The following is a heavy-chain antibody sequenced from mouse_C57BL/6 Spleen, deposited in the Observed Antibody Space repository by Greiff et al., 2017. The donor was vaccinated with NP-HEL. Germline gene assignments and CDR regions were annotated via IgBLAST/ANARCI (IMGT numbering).Heavy chain of an antibody. D-gene: IGHD1-1*01. CDR2: IYPSDSET. CDR1: GYTFTSYW. CDR3: ARGGRRSFDY. Sequence: QVQLQQSGAELVRPGSSVKLSCKASGYTFTSYWMDWVKQRPGQGLDWIGNIYPSDSETHYTQTFKDKATLTVDKSSSTDYMQLSSLTSEDSAVYCGARGGRRSFDYWGQGTTLTVSS. V-gene: IGHV1-61*01. J-gene: IGHJ2*01.